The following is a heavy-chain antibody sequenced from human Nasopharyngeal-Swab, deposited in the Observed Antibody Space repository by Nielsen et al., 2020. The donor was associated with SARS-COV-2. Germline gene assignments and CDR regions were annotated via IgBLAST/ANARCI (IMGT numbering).Heavy chain of an antibody. CDR2: IASEDNT. V-gene: IGHV3-23*01. Sequence: GGSLRLSCAASGYTFSSYAMNWVRQAPGKGLEWFSTIASEDNTFYADSVKGRFTISRDKSQSTVHLQMNSLRAEDTAVYFCAKVRFSMYFFDMDVWGQGTTVTVSS. CDR3: AKVRFSMYFFDMDV. D-gene: IGHD3-3*01. CDR1: GYTFSSYA. J-gene: IGHJ6*03.